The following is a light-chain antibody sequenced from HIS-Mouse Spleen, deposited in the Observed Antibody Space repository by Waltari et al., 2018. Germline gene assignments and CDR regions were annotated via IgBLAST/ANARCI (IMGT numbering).Light chain of an antibody. Sequence: SYELTQPPSVSVSPGQTARIPSPADALPKKSAYWYQQKSGQAPVLVIYEDSKRPSGIPERFSGSSSGTMATLTISGAQVEDEADYYCYSTDSSGNHRVFGGGTKLTVL. V-gene: IGLV3-10*01. CDR2: EDS. CDR3: YSTDSSGNHRV. J-gene: IGLJ2*01. CDR1: ALPKKS.